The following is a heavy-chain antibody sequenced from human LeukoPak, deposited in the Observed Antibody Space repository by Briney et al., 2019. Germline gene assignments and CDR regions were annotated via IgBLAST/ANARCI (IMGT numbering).Heavy chain of an antibody. CDR1: GFTFSSYS. Sequence: GGSLRLSCAASGFTFSSYSMNWVRQAPGKGLEWVSSISSSSSYIYYADSVKGRFTISRDNAKNSLYLQMNSLRAEDTAVYYCARGIPSGEATRYWGQGTLVTVSS. V-gene: IGHV3-21*01. J-gene: IGHJ4*02. D-gene: IGHD5-12*01. CDR3: ARGIPSGEATRY. CDR2: ISSSSSYI.